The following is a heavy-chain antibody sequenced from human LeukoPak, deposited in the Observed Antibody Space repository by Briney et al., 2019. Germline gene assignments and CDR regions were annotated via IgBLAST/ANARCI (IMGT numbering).Heavy chain of an antibody. Sequence: ASVKVSCKASGYTFTRYYMHWVRQAPGQGLEWMGWINPNSGGTNYAQKFQGRVTMTRDTSISTAYMELSRLRSDDTAVYYCARDKTLTHPRGGWFDPWGQGTLVTVSS. CDR3: ARDKTLTHPRGGWFDP. CDR1: GYTFTRYY. V-gene: IGHV1-2*02. J-gene: IGHJ5*02. D-gene: IGHD2-15*01. CDR2: INPNSGGT.